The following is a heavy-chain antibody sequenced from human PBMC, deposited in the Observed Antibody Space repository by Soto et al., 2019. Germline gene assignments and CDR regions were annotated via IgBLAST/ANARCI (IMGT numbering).Heavy chain of an antibody. V-gene: IGHV1-24*01. CDR1: GYTLTELS. J-gene: IGHJ4*02. CDR2: FDPEDGET. D-gene: IGHD3-10*01. Sequence: GGSLRLSCKVSGYTLTELSMHWVRQAPGKGLEWMGGFDPEDGETIYAQKFQGRVTMTEDTSTDTAYMELSSLRSEDTAVYYCATIYGSGSYYFDYWGQGTLVNVSS. CDR3: ATIYGSGSYYFDY.